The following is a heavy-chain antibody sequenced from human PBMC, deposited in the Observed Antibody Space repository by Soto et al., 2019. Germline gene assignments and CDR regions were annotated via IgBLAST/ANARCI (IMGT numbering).Heavy chain of an antibody. J-gene: IGHJ6*02. D-gene: IGHD1-20*01. CDR2: IYYSGNT. Sequence: QVQLQESGPGLVKPSETLSLSCTVSGGSISRGAHYWSWIRQHPGKGLELIGYIYYSGNTYFNPSRKSRATISIDMSKSQFTLEVNSVTAADTAVYYCARGDGRYPYGMDVWGQGTTVTVSS. V-gene: IGHV4-31*03. CDR1: GGSISRGAHY. CDR3: ARGDGRYPYGMDV.